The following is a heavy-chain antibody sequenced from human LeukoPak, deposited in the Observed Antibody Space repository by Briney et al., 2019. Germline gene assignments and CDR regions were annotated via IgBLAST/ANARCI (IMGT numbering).Heavy chain of an antibody. CDR2: ISSSSSYI. V-gene: IGHV3-21*01. CDR3: AREAEEAFDY. J-gene: IGHJ4*02. CDR1: GFTFSSYS. Sequence: GGSLRLSCAASGFTFSSYSMNWVRQAPGKGLQWVSSISSSSSYIYYADSVKGRFTISRDNAKNSLYLQMNRLRAEDTAVYFCAREAEEAFDYWGQGTLVTVSS.